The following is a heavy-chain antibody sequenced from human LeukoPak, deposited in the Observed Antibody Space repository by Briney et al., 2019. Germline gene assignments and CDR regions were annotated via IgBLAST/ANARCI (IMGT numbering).Heavy chain of an antibody. V-gene: IGHV4-4*07. D-gene: IGHD1-26*01. CDR1: GGSISSYY. CDR3: ARVKVGALGYSWFDP. Sequence: KPSETLSLTCTVSGGSISSYYWSWIRQPAGKGLEWIGRIYTSGSTNYNPSLKSRVTMSVDTSKNQFSLKLSSVTAADTAVYYCARVKVGALGYSWFDPWGQRTLVTVSS. CDR2: IYTSGST. J-gene: IGHJ5*02.